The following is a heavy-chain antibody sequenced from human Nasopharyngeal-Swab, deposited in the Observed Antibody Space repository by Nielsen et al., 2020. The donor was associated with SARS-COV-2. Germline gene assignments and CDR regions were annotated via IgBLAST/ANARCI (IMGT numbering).Heavy chain of an antibody. J-gene: IGHJ4*02. D-gene: IGHD3-3*01. CDR1: GFTFSSYS. V-gene: IGHV3-48*01. CDR2: ISSSSSTI. Sequence: LKISCAASGFTFSSYSMNWVRQAPGKGLEWVSYISSSSSTIYYADSVKGRFTISRDNAKNSLYLQMNSLRAEDTAVYYCAREGWHYDFWSGSLGFDYWGQGTLVTVSS. CDR3: AREGWHYDFWSGSLGFDY.